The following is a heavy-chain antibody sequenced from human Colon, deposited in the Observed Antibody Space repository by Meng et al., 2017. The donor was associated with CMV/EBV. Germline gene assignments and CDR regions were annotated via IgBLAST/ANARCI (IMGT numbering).Heavy chain of an antibody. CDR3: ARARNRDGLYNFDS. D-gene: IGHD5-24*01. CDR2: IVPIFVTP. V-gene: IGHV1-69*12. CDR1: GGSFSNYA. J-gene: IGHJ4*02. Sequence: VQLVQAGAEVKKPGSSVKVSCRTSGGSFSNYAVSWGRQAPGQGLEWMGGIVPIFVTPNYAQKFQGRVTVTADESTSTAYMELSSLTSEDTAIYYCARARNRDGLYNFDSWGQGTLVTVSS.